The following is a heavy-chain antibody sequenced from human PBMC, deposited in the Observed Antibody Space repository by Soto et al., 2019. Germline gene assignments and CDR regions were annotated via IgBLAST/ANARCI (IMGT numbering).Heavy chain of an antibody. CDR3: ARSSGWYEAIDS. CDR1: GGTFSSYA. CDR2: IIPIFGTA. J-gene: IGHJ4*02. V-gene: IGHV1-69*06. D-gene: IGHD6-19*01. Sequence: GASVKVSCKASGGTFSSYAISWVRQAPGQGLEWMGGIIPIFGTANYAQKFQGRVTITADKSTSTAYMELSSLRSEDTAVYYCARSSGWYEAIDSWGQGTLVTVSS.